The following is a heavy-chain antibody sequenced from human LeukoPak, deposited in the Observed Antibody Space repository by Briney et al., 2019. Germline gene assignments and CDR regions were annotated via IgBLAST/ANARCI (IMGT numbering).Heavy chain of an antibody. J-gene: IGHJ4*02. Sequence: ASVKVSCKASGYTFTTYDVTWVRQAPGQGLEWMGWISAYSGNTNYAQKLQGRVTMTTDTSTSTAYMELRSLRSDDTAVYYCARVTDNYWGQGTLVTVSS. CDR2: ISAYSGNT. D-gene: IGHD2-15*01. CDR3: ARVTDNY. V-gene: IGHV1-18*01. CDR1: GYTFTTYD.